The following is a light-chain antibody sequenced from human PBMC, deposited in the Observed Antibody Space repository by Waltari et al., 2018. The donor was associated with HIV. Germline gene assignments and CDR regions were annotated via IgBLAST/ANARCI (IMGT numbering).Light chain of an antibody. CDR1: SSDLGTSYY. V-gene: IGLV2-14*01. J-gene: IGLJ2*01. CDR3: SSYSSTGTLVL. Sequence: QSALTQPASVSGSPGQSITTSCNGTSSDLGTSYYVSWYQHFPGKAPRLIVYAAKKRPSGTSNRFSGSKTDKTASLTISGLQVEDEAIYYCSSYSSTGTLVLFGEGTHLTVV. CDR2: AAK.